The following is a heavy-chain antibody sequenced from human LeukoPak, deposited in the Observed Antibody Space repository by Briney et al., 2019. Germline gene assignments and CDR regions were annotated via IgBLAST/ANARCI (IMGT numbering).Heavy chain of an antibody. D-gene: IGHD6-13*01. V-gene: IGHV3-30*04. Sequence: PGGSLRLSCAASGFTFSSSAMSWVRQAPGKGLEWVAVISYDENDKYYADSVKGRFTISRDNSKNTLYLQMNSLRAEDTAVYYCARRWSFDYWGQGTLVTVSS. CDR2: ISYDENDK. CDR3: ARRWSFDY. CDR1: GFTFSSSA. J-gene: IGHJ4*02.